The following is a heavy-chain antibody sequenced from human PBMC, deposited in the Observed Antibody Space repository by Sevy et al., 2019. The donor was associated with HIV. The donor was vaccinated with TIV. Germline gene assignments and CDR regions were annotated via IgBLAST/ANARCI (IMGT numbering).Heavy chain of an antibody. J-gene: IGHJ3*02. Sequence: GGSLRLSCAASGFTFSNYAMNWVRQAPGKGLKWVSTIFRSGGVTYYADSVKGRCTISRDNFKNTLNLQMHSLRAEDTAVYYCAGGRYDSSGSFDAFDIWGQGTMVTVSS. CDR2: IFRSGGVT. CDR3: AGGRYDSSGSFDAFDI. CDR1: GFTFSNYA. D-gene: IGHD3-22*01. V-gene: IGHV3-23*01.